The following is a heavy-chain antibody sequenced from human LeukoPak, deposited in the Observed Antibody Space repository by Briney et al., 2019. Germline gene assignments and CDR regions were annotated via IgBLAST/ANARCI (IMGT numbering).Heavy chain of an antibody. CDR1: GGTFSSYA. D-gene: IGHD2-15*01. CDR2: IIPIFGTA. CDR3: ARGYCSGGSCYSVYYYYYYYMDV. J-gene: IGHJ6*03. Sequence: GASVKVSCKASGGTFSSYAISWVRQAPGQGLEWMGGIIPIFGTANYAQKFQGRVTITADKSTSTAYMELSSLRSEDTAVYYCARGYCSGGSCYSVYYYYYYYMDVWGKGTTVTVSS. V-gene: IGHV1-69*06.